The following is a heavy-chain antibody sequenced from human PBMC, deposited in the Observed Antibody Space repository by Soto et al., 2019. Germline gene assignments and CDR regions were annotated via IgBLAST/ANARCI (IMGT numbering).Heavy chain of an antibody. CDR1: GFTFRTCG. CDR2: ISYDGRNK. Sequence: GVSLRLSCAASGFTFRTCGMHWVRQVPGKGLGWVASISYDGRNKNYADSVKGRFTISRDNSKNTLDLQMNSLRAEDTAVFYCAKEGLGYCSGGNCYSGAFDIWGQGTMVTVS. D-gene: IGHD2-15*01. V-gene: IGHV3-30*18. CDR3: AKEGLGYCSGGNCYSGAFDI. J-gene: IGHJ3*02.